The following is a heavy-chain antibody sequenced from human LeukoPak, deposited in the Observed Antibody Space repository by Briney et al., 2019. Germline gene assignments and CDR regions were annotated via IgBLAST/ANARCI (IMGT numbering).Heavy chain of an antibody. CDR2: IWYDGSNK. V-gene: IGHV3-33*08. CDR1: GFTVSSDY. CDR3: ARGLTGLRYYYYGMDV. Sequence: GGSLRLSCAASGFTVSSDYITWVRQAPGKGLEWVAVIWYDGSNKYYADSVKGRFTISRDNSKNTLYLQMNSLRAEDTAVYYCARGLTGLRYYYYGMDVWGQGTTVTVSS. D-gene: IGHD3-10*01. J-gene: IGHJ6*02.